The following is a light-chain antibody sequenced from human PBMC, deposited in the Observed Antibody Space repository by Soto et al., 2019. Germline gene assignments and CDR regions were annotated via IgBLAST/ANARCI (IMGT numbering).Light chain of an antibody. CDR3: QHYNNYCPA. Sequence: ITQPPSIPHAPVTQSVSLACRASQSVGSWLAWYQQKPGKAPRLLIYGVSSLQSGIPARFSGSGSGTEFTLTISSLEPDDFATYYCQHYNNYCPAFGQGTKVDIK. V-gene: IGKV1-5*03. CDR2: GVS. CDR1: QSVGSW. J-gene: IGKJ1*01.